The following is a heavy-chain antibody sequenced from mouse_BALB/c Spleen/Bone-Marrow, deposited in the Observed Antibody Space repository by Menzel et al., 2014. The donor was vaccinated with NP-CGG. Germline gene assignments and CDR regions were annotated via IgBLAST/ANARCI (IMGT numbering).Heavy chain of an antibody. V-gene: IGHV5-17*02. CDR2: ISSGSSTI. CDR3: ARSLLRLSYAMDY. Sequence: EVMLVESGGGLVQPGGSRKLSCAASGFTFSSFGMHWVRQAPEKGLEWVAYISSGSSTIYYAGTVKGRFTISRDNPKNTLFLQTTSLRSEDTAMYYCARSLLRLSYAMDYWGQGTSVTVSS. D-gene: IGHD1-2*01. CDR1: GFTFSSFG. J-gene: IGHJ4*01.